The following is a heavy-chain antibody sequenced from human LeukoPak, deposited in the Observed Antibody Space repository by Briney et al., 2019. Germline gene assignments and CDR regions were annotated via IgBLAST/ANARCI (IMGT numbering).Heavy chain of an antibody. CDR1: GFTFSSYS. Sequence: GGSLRLSCAASGFTFSSYSMNWVRQAPGKGLEWVSSISSSSSYIYYADSVKGRFTISRDNAKNSLYLQMNSLRAEDTAAYYCAKLLWFGESQTDAFDIWGQGTMVTVSS. J-gene: IGHJ3*02. CDR3: AKLLWFGESQTDAFDI. D-gene: IGHD3-10*01. CDR2: ISSSSSYI. V-gene: IGHV3-21*01.